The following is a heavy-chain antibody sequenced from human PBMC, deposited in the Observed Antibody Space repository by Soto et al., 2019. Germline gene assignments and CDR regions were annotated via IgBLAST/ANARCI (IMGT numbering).Heavy chain of an antibody. CDR3: VKDRDSNSWPSRDV. V-gene: IGHV1-18*01. Sequence: ASVKVSCKTSGYTFTRNGISWVRQAPGQGLEWMGWISPKSGSIKYAQKFQGRVIMTTDTSTSTAYMELRSLRSDDTSVYYCVKDRDSNSWPSRDVWGPGTTVTVSS. D-gene: IGHD3-22*01. J-gene: IGHJ6*02. CDR2: ISPKSGSI. CDR1: GYTFTRNG.